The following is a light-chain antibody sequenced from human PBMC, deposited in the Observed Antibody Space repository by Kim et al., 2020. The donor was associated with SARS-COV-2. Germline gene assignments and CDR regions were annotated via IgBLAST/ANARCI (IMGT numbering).Light chain of an antibody. V-gene: IGLV10-54*01. J-gene: IGLJ3*02. CDR3: SAWDSSLSAWV. CDR2: KDN. Sequence: RQTTTHPCKGNNRDVGNQEAACLQQHQGHHPKLLTNKDNNRPSGISERLSASRSGNTASLTITGLQPEDEADYYCSAWDSSLSAWVFGGGTQLTVL. CDR1: NRDVGNQE.